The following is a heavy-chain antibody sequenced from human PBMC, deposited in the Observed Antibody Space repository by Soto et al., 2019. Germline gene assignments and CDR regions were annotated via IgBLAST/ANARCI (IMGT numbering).Heavy chain of an antibody. CDR3: ASGSTSDYYYGMDV. J-gene: IGHJ6*02. CDR1: GGTFSSYA. V-gene: IGHV1-69*01. CDR2: IIPIFGTA. Sequence: QVQLVQSGAEVKKPGSSVKVSCKASGGTFSSYAISWVRQAPGQGLEWMGGIIPIFGTANYAQKFQGRVTITADESTSTAYMEPSSLRSEDTAVYYCASGSTSDYYYGMDVWGQGTTVTVSS. D-gene: IGHD2-2*01.